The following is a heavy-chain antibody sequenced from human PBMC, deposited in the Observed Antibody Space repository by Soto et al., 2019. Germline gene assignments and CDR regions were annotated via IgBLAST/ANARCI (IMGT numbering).Heavy chain of an antibody. J-gene: IGHJ4*02. CDR2: ISGSGGST. D-gene: IGHD3-16*02. CDR1: GLTFSSYA. CDR3: AKGPTYDYIWGSYRYYFDY. V-gene: IGHV3-23*01. Sequence: GGSLRLSCAASGLTFSSYAMSWVRQAPGKGLEWVSAISGSGGSTYYADSVKGRFTISRDNSKNTLYLQMNSLRAEDTAVYYCAKGPTYDYIWGSYRYYFDYWGQGTLVTVSS.